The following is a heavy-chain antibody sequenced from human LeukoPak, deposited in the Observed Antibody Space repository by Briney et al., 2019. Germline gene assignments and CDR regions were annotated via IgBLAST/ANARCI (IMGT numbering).Heavy chain of an antibody. CDR1: GFTFGSSA. CDR3: AKGSLGSWYYFDY. J-gene: IGHJ4*02. V-gene: IGHV3-23*01. CDR2: FSRSGPDT. Sequence: GGSLRLSCAASGFTFGSSAMSWVRQAPGKGPEWVSTFSRSGPDTYYADSVKGRFTIFRDNSKNTLYLQMSSLGAEDTAVYYCAKGSLGSWYYFDYWGQGTLVTVSS. D-gene: IGHD6-13*01.